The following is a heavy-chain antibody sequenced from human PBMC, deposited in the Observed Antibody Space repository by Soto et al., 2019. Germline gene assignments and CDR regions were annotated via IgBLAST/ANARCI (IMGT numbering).Heavy chain of an antibody. D-gene: IGHD4-17*01. CDR2: INHSGST. CDR1: GGSFSGYY. CDR3: AITVTTVLRQFTCYYYGMDV. J-gene: IGHJ6*02. Sequence: PSETLSLTCAVYGGSFSGYYWSWIRQPPGKGLEWIGEINHSGSTNYNPSLKSRVTISADTSKNQFSLKLSSVTAADTAAYYCAITVTTVLRQFTCYYYGMDVWGQGTTVTVSS. V-gene: IGHV4-34*01.